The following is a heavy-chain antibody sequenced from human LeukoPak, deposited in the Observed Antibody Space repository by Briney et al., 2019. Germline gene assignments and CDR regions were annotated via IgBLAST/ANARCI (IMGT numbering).Heavy chain of an antibody. D-gene: IGHD5-12*01. CDR3: ARGHFVVATITSKNWFDP. V-gene: IGHV1-24*01. CDR1: GYTLTELS. Sequence: ASVKVSCKVSGYTLTELSMHWVRQAPGKGLEWMGGFDPEDGETIYAQKYQGRVTMTEDTSTDTAYMELSSLRSEDTAVYYCARGHFVVATITSKNWFDPWGQGTLVTVSS. J-gene: IGHJ5*02. CDR2: FDPEDGET.